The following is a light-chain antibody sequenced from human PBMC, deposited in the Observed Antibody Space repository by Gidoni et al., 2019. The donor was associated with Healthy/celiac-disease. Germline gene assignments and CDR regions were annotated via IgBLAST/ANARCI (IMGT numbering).Light chain of an antibody. J-gene: IGLJ1*01. Sequence: QSALTQPARVPGSPGQSITISCTGTISDVGGYNYVSWYQQHPGNAPKLMIYDVSKRPSGVSNRFSGSKSGSTASLTISGLQSEDEADYYCSSYTSSSTPFGTWTKVTVL. V-gene: IGLV2-14*01. CDR2: DVS. CDR3: SSYTSSSTP. CDR1: ISDVGGYNY.